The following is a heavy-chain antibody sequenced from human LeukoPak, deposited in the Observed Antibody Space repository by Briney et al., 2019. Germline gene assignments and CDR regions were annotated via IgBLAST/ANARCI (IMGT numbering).Heavy chain of an antibody. J-gene: IGHJ4*02. Sequence: QPGGSLRLSCAASGFTFSSYGMSWVRQAPGKGLEWVSAISGSGGSTYYADSVKGRFTISRDNSKNSLYLQMNSLRAEDTAVYYCARETAAAYDYGDSDFDYWGQGTLVTVSS. V-gene: IGHV3-23*01. CDR2: ISGSGGST. D-gene: IGHD4-17*01. CDR1: GFTFSSYG. CDR3: ARETAAAYDYGDSDFDY.